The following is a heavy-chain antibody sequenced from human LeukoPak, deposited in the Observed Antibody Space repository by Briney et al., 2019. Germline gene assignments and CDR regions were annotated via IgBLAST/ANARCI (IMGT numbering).Heavy chain of an antibody. CDR2: ISSSSSYT. Sequence: RSGGSLRLSCAASGFTFSDYYMSWIRQAPGKGLEWVSFISSSSSYTNYADSVKGRFTISRDNTKNSLYLQMINLRAEDTAVYYCARGGADYVIGYWGQGTLVTVSS. J-gene: IGHJ4*02. CDR1: GFTFSDYY. V-gene: IGHV3-11*06. D-gene: IGHD4-17*01. CDR3: ARGGADYVIGY.